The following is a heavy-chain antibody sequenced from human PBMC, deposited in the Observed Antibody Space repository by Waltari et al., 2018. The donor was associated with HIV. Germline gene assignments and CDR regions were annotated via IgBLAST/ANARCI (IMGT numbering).Heavy chain of an antibody. CDR1: GFAFRRYY. CDR2: ISRAGSTT. V-gene: IGHV3-74*01. J-gene: IGHJ6*02. Sequence: EVQLVESGGGSLQAGGSLRLSCAASGFAFRRYYMFWVRQAPGKGLVWVSRISRAGSTTSVTASVKGRVTVSRDNARNTLYLQMNSLRAEDTAVYYCARYRPEVHYYNGMDVWGQGTTVTVSS. CDR3: ARYRPEVHYYNGMDV. D-gene: IGHD3-16*02.